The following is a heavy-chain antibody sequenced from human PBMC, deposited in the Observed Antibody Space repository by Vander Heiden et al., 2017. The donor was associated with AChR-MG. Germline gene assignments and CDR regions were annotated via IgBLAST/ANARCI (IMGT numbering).Heavy chain of an antibody. CDR2: IIPIFGTA. CDR1: GGTFSSYA. Sequence: QVQLVQSGAEVKKPGSSVKVSCKASGGTFSSYAISWVRQAPGQGLEWMGGIIPIFGTANYAQKFQGRVTITADKSTSTAYMELSSLRSEDTAVYYCARAQNWNYFRKRYGMDVWGQGTTVTVSS. CDR3: ARAQNWNYFRKRYGMDV. J-gene: IGHJ6*02. D-gene: IGHD1-7*01. V-gene: IGHV1-69*06.